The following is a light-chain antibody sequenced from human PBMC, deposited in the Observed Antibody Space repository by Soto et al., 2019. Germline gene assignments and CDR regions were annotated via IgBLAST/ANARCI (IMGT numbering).Light chain of an antibody. Sequence: EIVLTQSPGTLSLSPGERATLSCRASQSISSYLAWYQQKPGQAPRLLIYGASTRATGIPDRFTGSGSGTDFTLSVSRLEPEDFAVYFCQQYGSSPATFGQGTKV. CDR1: QSISSY. V-gene: IGKV3-20*01. CDR2: GAS. CDR3: QQYGSSPAT. J-gene: IGKJ1*01.